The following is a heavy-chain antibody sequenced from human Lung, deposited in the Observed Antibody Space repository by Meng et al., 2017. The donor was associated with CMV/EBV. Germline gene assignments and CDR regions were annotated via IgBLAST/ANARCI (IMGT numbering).Heavy chain of an antibody. V-gene: IGHV4-59*08. CDR1: GGVINVYY. CDR3: AALLPSGKYVHHCFDP. D-gene: IGHD3-10*02. J-gene: IGHJ5*01. Sequence: LXCAVSGGVINVYYWSWIRQPPGKGLEWVGSISYDGTTSYNPSLNSRVTISLDTSKSQFSLKLASVTAADTALYYCAALLPSGKYVHHCFDPWAKGTXVTVSS. CDR2: ISYDGTT.